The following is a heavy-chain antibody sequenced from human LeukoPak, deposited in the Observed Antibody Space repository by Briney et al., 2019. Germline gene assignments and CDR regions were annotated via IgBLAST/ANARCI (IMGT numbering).Heavy chain of an antibody. CDR3: ARAGYAREPNWFDP. V-gene: IGHV4-59*01. CDR1: GGSISSYY. D-gene: IGHD2-8*01. CDR2: IYYSGST. Sequence: KPSETLSLTCTVSGGSISSYYWSWIRQPPGKGLEWIGYIYYSGSTNYNPSLKSRVTISVDTSKNQFSLKLSSVTAADTAVYYCARAGYAREPNWFDPWGQGTLVTVSS. J-gene: IGHJ5*02.